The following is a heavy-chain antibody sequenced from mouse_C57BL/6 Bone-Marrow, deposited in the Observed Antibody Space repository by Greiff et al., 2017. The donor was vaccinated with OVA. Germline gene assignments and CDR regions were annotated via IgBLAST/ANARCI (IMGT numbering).Heavy chain of an antibody. CDR2: IRSKSNNYAT. Sequence: EVKLVESGGGLVQPKGSLKLSCAASGFSFNTYAMNWVRQAPGKGLEWVARIRSKSNNYATYYADSVKDRFTISRDDSESMLYLQMNNLKTEDTAMYYWVRRDYDYDEVYYAMDYWGQGTSVTVSS. D-gene: IGHD2-4*01. CDR3: VRRDYDYDEVYYAMDY. J-gene: IGHJ4*01. V-gene: IGHV10-1*01. CDR1: GFSFNTYA.